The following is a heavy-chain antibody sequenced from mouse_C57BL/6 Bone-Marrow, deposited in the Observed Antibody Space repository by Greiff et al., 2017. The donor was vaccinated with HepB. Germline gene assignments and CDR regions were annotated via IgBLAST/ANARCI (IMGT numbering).Heavy chain of an antibody. CDR2: ISNGGGST. V-gene: IGHV5-12*01. Sequence: EVQRVESGGGLVQPGGSLKLSCAASGFTFSDYYMYWVRQTPEKRLEWVAYISNGGGSTYYPDTVKGRFTISRDNAKNTLYLQLSRLKSEDTAMYYCARGDGYYVWFAYGGQGTLVTVSA. D-gene: IGHD2-3*01. CDR1: GFTFSDYY. J-gene: IGHJ3*01. CDR3: ARGDGYYVWFAY.